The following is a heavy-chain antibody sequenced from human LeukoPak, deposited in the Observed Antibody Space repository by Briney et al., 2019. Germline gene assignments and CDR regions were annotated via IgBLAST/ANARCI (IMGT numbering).Heavy chain of an antibody. J-gene: IGHJ6*04. Sequence: ASVKVSCKASGYTFTSFDINWVRQSTGQGPEWMGWMNPNSGNTGYAQKFQGRVTMTRDTSINTAYMELSSLGSEDTAVYYCARNHVPTGLRDVWGTGTPVIVSS. CDR2: MNPNSGNT. V-gene: IGHV1-8*01. CDR3: ARNHVPTGLRDV. D-gene: IGHD5-12*01. CDR1: GYTFTSFD.